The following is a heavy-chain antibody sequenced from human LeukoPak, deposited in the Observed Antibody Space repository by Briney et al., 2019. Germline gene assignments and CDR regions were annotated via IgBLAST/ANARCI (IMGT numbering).Heavy chain of an antibody. CDR1: GYSISRGYY. CDR2: IYHSGST. D-gene: IGHD2-21*01. Sequence: KPSETLSLTCAVSGYSISRGYYWGWIRQPPGKGLEWIGSIYHSGSTYYNPSLKSRVTISVDTSRNQFSLKLSSVTAADTAVYYCATTYCGGNCYIIEYYFDYWGQGTLVTVSS. J-gene: IGHJ4*02. CDR3: ATTYCGGNCYIIEYYFDY. V-gene: IGHV4-38-2*01.